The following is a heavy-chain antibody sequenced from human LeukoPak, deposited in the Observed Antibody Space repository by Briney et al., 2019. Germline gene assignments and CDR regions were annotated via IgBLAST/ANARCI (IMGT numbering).Heavy chain of an antibody. D-gene: IGHD2/OR15-2a*01. Sequence: GGSLRLSCAASGFTFSSSAMSWVRQAPGKGLEWVANLKQDGSEEYYVDSVKGRFTISRDNAKNSLYLQMNSLRAENTAVYYCARAEYCYYCGMDVWGQGTTVIVSS. V-gene: IGHV3-7*03. J-gene: IGHJ6*02. CDR2: LKQDGSEE. CDR3: ARAEYCYYCGMDV. CDR1: GFTFSSSA.